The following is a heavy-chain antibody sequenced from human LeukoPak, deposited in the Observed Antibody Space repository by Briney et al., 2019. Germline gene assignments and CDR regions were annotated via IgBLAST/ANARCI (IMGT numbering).Heavy chain of an antibody. D-gene: IGHD6-13*01. CDR2: ISSSSSYI. CDR1: GFTCSSYS. V-gene: IGHV3-21*01. Sequence: GGSLRLSCAASGFTCSSYSMNWVRQAPGKGLEWVSSISSSSSYIYYADSVKGRFTISRDNAKNSLYLQMNSLRAEDTAVYYCASDRVAAAGPDYWGQGTLVTVSS. CDR3: ASDRVAAAGPDY. J-gene: IGHJ4*02.